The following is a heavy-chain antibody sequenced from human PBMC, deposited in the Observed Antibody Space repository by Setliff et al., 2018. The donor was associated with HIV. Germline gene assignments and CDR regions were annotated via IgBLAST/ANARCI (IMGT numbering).Heavy chain of an antibody. Sequence: GASVKVSCKASGYTLTTYDINWVRQATGQELEWMGWMNPNSGNTGYAERFQGRVTMTRDTSISTVYMELTSLRSEDMAVYYCARGLRQNRSNSDVFDVWGQGTVVTVSS. J-gene: IGHJ3*01. CDR1: GYTLTTYD. D-gene: IGHD4-4*01. CDR2: MNPNSGNT. CDR3: ARGLRQNRSNSDVFDV. V-gene: IGHV1-8*02.